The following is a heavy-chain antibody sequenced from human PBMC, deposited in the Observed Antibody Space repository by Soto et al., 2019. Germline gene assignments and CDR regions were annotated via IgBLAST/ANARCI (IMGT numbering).Heavy chain of an antibody. J-gene: IGHJ5*02. D-gene: IGHD6-13*01. V-gene: IGHV5-51*01. CDR2: IYPGDSDT. CDR1: GYSFTSYW. Sequence: PGESLKISCKGSGYSFTSYWIGWVRQMPGKGLEWMGIIYPGDSDTRYSPSFQGQVTISADKSISTAYLQWSSLKASDTAMYYCARQASSSWAADWFDPWGQGTLVTVSS. CDR3: ARQASSSWAADWFDP.